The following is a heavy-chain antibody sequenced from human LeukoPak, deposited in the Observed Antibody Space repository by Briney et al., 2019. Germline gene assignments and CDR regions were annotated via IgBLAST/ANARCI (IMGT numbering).Heavy chain of an antibody. CDR1: GYTFTSYY. CDR3: ARDTKARAYYDFWSGYYFDY. V-gene: IGHV1-46*03. CDR2: INPSGVST. D-gene: IGHD3-3*01. J-gene: IGHJ4*02. Sequence: ASVKVSCKASGYTFTSYYMHWVRQAPGQGLEWMGIINPSGVSTSYAQKFQGRVTMTRDTSTSTVYMELSSLRSEDTAVYYCARDTKARAYYDFWSGYYFDYWGQGXLVTVS.